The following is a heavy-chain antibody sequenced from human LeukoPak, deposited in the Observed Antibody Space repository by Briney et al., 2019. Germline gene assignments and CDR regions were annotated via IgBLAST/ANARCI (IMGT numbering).Heavy chain of an antibody. CDR3: ARGVFIGANYYYYMDV. J-gene: IGHJ6*03. CDR1: GFTFSSYW. Sequence: GGSLRLSCAASGFTFSSYWMSWVRQAPGKGLEWVANIKQDGSEKYYVDSVKGRFTISRDNAKNSLYLQMNSLRAGDTAVYYCARGVFIGANYYYYMDVWGKGTTVTVSS. CDR2: IKQDGSEK. V-gene: IGHV3-7*04. D-gene: IGHD3-10*01.